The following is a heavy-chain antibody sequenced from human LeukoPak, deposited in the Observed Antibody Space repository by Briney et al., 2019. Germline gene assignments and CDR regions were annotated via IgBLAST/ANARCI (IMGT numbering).Heavy chain of an antibody. V-gene: IGHV3-30*18. CDR2: ISYDASNK. CDR3: AKGVGSTGSYFDY. J-gene: IGHJ4*02. Sequence: GGSLRLSCAASGFTFSSYGMHWVRQAPGKGLEWVAVISYDASNKYYADSVKGRFTISRDNSKNTQYLQINSLRGEDTAVYYCAKGVGSTGSYFDYWGQGTLVTVSS. CDR1: GFTFSSYG. D-gene: IGHD1-26*01.